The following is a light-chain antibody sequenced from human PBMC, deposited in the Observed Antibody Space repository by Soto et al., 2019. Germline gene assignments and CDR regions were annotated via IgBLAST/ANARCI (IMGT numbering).Light chain of an antibody. CDR3: SSCAGSNSLL. V-gene: IGLV2-8*01. Sequence: QSALTQPPSASGSPGQSVTISCTGTSNDVGGYNYVSWYQQHPGKAPKLMIYEVSKRPSGVPERFSGSKSGNMASLTVSGLQAEDEADYYCSSCAGSNSLLFGGGTKVTVL. J-gene: IGLJ2*01. CDR2: EVS. CDR1: SNDVGGYNY.